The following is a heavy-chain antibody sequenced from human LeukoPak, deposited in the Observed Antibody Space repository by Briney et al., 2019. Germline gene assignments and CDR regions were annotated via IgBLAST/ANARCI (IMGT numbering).Heavy chain of an antibody. CDR2: ITPILDIA. D-gene: IGHD2-15*01. CDR1: GGTFSSYT. Sequence: SVKVSCKASGGTFSSYTISWVRQAPGQGLEWMGRITPILDIANYAQTFQDRVTITADKSATTVYMELSSLISEDTTVYYCARALRGGDYSADYWGQGTLVTVSS. CDR3: ARALRGGDYSADY. J-gene: IGHJ4*02. V-gene: IGHV1-69*02.